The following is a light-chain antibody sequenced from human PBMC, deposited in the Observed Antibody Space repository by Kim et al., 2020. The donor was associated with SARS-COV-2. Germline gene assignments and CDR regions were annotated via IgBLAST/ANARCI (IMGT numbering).Light chain of an antibody. CDR1: QSISSW. J-gene: IGKJ1*01. CDR3: QQYNSYSPT. V-gene: IGKV1-5*03. Sequence: DIQMTQSPSTLSASVGDRVTITCRASQSISSWLAWYQQKPEKAPKLLIHKASNLESGVPSRFSGSGSGTEFTLTISSLQPDDFATYYCQQYNSYSPTFGQGTKVDIK. CDR2: KAS.